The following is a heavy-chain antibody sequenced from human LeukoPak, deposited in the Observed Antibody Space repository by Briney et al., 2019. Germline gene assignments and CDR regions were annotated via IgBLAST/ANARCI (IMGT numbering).Heavy chain of an antibody. CDR2: IYYSGST. Sequence: PSETLSLTCTFSGGSISSSSYYWGWIRQPPGKGLEWIGSIYYSGSTYYNPSLKSRVTVSVDTSKNQFSLKLSSVTAADTAVYYCARLGMTTVAADYWGQGTLVTVSS. V-gene: IGHV4-39*01. CDR1: GGSISSSSYY. CDR3: ARLGMTTVAADY. D-gene: IGHD4-23*01. J-gene: IGHJ4*02.